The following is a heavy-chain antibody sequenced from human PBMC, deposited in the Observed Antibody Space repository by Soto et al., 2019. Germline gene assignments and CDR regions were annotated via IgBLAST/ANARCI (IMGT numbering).Heavy chain of an antibody. V-gene: IGHV3-9*02. Sequence: SLKLSYVASALSSHHHAIHYVGQCPGKSLEWVSGNHWNNGATGYADSVKGRFTIFKDNVKNSVYLQMNSTRTDDTVFYYDTEDIPTGGAHGCGQATTVTLSS. D-gene: IGHD3-16*01. CDR3: TEDIPTGGAHG. CDR2: NHWNNGAT. J-gene: IGHJ6*02. CDR1: ALSSHHHA.